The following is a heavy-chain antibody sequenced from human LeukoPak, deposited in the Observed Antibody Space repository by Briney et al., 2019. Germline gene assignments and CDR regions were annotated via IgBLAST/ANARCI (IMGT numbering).Heavy chain of an antibody. J-gene: IGHJ4*02. CDR1: GYSISSGYY. CDR2: IYYSGST. CDR3: ARSGTTMVRGVMSFDY. Sequence: PSETLSLTCTVSGYSISSGYYWGWIRQPPGKGLEWIGSIYYSGSTYYNPSLKSRVTISVDTSKNQFSLKLSSVTAADTAVYYCARSGTTMVRGVMSFDYWGQGTLLTVSS. D-gene: IGHD3-10*01. V-gene: IGHV4-38-2*02.